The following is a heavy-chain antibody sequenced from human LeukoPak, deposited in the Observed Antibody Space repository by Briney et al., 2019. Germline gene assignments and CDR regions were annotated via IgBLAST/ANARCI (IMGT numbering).Heavy chain of an antibody. CDR3: VRETQATAGLDY. Sequence: PGRSLRLSCAASGFTFSSYGMHWVRQAPGKGLEWVAVIWYDGSNKYYADSVKGRFTISRDNSKNSLYLQMNSLRDEDTAVYYCVRETQATAGLDYWGQGTLVTVSS. D-gene: IGHD6-13*01. J-gene: IGHJ4*02. V-gene: IGHV3-33*01. CDR1: GFTFSSYG. CDR2: IWYDGSNK.